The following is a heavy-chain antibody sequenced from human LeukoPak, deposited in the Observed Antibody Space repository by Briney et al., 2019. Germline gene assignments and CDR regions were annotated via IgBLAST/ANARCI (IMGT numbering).Heavy chain of an antibody. CDR1: GGSVSGYY. J-gene: IGHJ3*02. CDR2: IYYTGST. Sequence: SETLSLTCTVSGGSVSGYYWSWIRQPPGKGLEWIGYIYYTGSTNYNPSLKSRVTISVDTSKNQFSLKLSSVTAADTAVYYCARGRQWLVTDAFDIWGQGTMVTVSS. D-gene: IGHD6-19*01. V-gene: IGHV4-59*08. CDR3: ARGRQWLVTDAFDI.